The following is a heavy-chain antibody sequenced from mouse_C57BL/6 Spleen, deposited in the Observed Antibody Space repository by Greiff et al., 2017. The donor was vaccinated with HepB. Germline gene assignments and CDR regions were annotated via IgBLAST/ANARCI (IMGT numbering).Heavy chain of an antibody. CDR2: ISSGGSYT. CDR3: ARRFYDGPFYFDY. CDR1: GFTFSSYG. D-gene: IGHD2-3*01. J-gene: IGHJ2*01. Sequence: EVQRVESGGDLVKPGGSLKLSCAASGFTFSSYGMSWVRQTPDKRLEWVATISSGGSYTYYPDSVKGRFTISRDNAKNTLYLQMSSLKSEDTAMYYCARRFYDGPFYFDYWGQGTTLTVSS. V-gene: IGHV5-6*01.